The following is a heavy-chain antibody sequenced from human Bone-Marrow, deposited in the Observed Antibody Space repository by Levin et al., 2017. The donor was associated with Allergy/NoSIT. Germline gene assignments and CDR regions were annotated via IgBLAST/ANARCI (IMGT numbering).Heavy chain of an antibody. CDR3: ARELGAPYFDY. Sequence: GGSLRLSCAASGFTFSSYSMDWVRQAPGKGLEWVSSISSSSSYIYYADSVKGRFTISRDNAKNSLYLQMNSLRAEDTAVYYCARELGAPYFDYWGQETLVTASS. CDR2: ISSSSSYI. D-gene: IGHD7-27*01. V-gene: IGHV3-21*01. J-gene: IGHJ4*02. CDR1: GFTFSSYS.